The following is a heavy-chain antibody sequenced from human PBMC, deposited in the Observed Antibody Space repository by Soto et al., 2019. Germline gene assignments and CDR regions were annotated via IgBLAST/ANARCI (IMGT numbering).Heavy chain of an antibody. Sequence: PSETLSLTCAVYGGSFSGYYWSWIRQPPGKGLEWIGEINHSGSTNYNPSLKSRVTISVDTSKNQFSLKLSSVTAADTAVYYCASCQCRSGFPPRPYSSGWYFDYWGQGTLVTVSS. CDR2: INHSGST. V-gene: IGHV4-34*01. CDR1: GGSFSGYY. D-gene: IGHD6-19*01. CDR3: ASCQCRSGFPPRPYSSGWYFDY. J-gene: IGHJ4*02.